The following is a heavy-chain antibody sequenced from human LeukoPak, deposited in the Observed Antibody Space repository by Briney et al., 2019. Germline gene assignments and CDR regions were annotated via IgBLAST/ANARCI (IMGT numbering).Heavy chain of an antibody. Sequence: SETLSLTCTVSGGSISSSSYYWGWIRQPPGKGLEWIGSIYYSGRTYYNPSLKSRVTISVDTSKNQFSLKLSSVTAADTAVYYCARGRPDGSGSYYKFDPWGQGTLVTVSS. D-gene: IGHD3-10*01. V-gene: IGHV4-39*01. CDR1: GGSISSSSYY. CDR3: ARGRPDGSGSYYKFDP. J-gene: IGHJ5*02. CDR2: IYYSGRT.